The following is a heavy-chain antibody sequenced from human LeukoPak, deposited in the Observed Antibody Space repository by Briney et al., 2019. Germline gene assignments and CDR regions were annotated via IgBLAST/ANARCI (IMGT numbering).Heavy chain of an antibody. J-gene: IGHJ4*02. Sequence: GGSLRLSCAASGFTFSGYAMSWVRQAPGKGLEWVSAISGSGGSTYYADSVKDRFTISRDNSKNTLYLQMNSLRAEDTAVYYCASVGWFGELLYDYWGQGTLATVSS. D-gene: IGHD3-10*01. CDR1: GFTFSGYA. V-gene: IGHV3-23*01. CDR2: ISGSGGST. CDR3: ASVGWFGELLYDY.